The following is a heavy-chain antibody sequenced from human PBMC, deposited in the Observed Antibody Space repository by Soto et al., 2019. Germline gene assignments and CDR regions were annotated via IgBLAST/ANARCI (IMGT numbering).Heavy chain of an antibody. D-gene: IGHD3-9*01. CDR2: FDPEDGET. CDR3: ATFRDLTDIFFHNDAFDI. V-gene: IGHV1-24*01. Sequence: QVQLVQSGAEVKKPGASVKVSCKVSGYNLTELSMHWVRQAPGKGLEWMGGFDPEDGETIYAQKFQGRVTMTEDTSTDTAYMELSSLRSEDTAVYYCATFRDLTDIFFHNDAFDIWGQGTMVTVSS. CDR1: GYNLTELS. J-gene: IGHJ3*02.